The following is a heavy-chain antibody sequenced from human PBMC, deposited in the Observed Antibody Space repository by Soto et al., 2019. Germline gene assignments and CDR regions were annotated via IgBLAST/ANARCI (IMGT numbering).Heavy chain of an antibody. J-gene: IGHJ4*02. V-gene: IGHV3-30*18. CDR2: ISYDGSNK. Sequence: QVQLVESGGGVVQPGRSLRLSCAASGFSFSNNGMHWVRQAPGKGLEWVAIISYDGSNKYYADSVKGRFTISRDNSKNTLYLQMNSLRVEDTAVYYCAKDRVESGLGEIDYCGQGTLVTVSS. D-gene: IGHD3-16*01. CDR3: AKDRVESGLGEIDY. CDR1: GFSFSNNG.